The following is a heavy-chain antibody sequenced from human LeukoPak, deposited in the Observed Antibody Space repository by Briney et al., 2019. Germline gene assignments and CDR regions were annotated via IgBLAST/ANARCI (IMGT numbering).Heavy chain of an antibody. CDR3: ARDRSSTDYMDV. J-gene: IGHJ6*03. V-gene: IGHV1-2*02. D-gene: IGHD2-2*01. Sequence: ASVKVSCKASGYTFTGYYMHWVRQAPGQGLEWMGWINPNSGGTNYAQKFQGRVTMTRDTSISTAYMELGRLRSDDTAVYYCARDRSSTDYMDVWGKGTTVTVSS. CDR1: GYTFTGYY. CDR2: INPNSGGT.